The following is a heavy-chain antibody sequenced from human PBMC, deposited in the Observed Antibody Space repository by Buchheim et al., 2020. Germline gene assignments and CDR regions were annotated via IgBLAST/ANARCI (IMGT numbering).Heavy chain of an antibody. CDR3: ARATDVGTYYYYYGMDV. Sequence: QVQLQQWGAGLLKPSETLSLTCAVYGGSFSGYYWSWIRQPPGKGLEWIGEINHSGSTNYNPSLKSRVTISVDTSKNQFSLKLSSVTAADTAVYYCARATDVGTYYYYYGMDVWGQGTT. J-gene: IGHJ6*02. V-gene: IGHV4-34*01. CDR1: GGSFSGYY. D-gene: IGHD4-17*01. CDR2: INHSGST.